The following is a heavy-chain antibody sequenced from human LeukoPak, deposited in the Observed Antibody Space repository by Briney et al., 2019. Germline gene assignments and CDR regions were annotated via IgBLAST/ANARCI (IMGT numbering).Heavy chain of an antibody. V-gene: IGHV4-34*01. CDR2: VTHSGRT. J-gene: IGHJ6*03. CDR1: GGSFSTYY. D-gene: IGHD2-2*01. CDR3: ARGPRIVPANDGYYYMDV. Sequence: SETLSLTCAVYGGSFSTYYWSWNRQPPGKGLEWIGEVTHSGRTNYNPSLRSRVTISVDVSKHQFSLKLISVTAADTAVYYCARGPRIVPANDGYYYMDVWGKGTTVTVSS.